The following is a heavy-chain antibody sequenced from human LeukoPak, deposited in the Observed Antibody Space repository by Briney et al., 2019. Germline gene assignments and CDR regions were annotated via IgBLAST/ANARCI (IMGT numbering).Heavy chain of an antibody. CDR2: ISGRGGSA. CDR3: AKQGEWQLVPRGYFDD. CDR1: GFTFSSSA. Sequence: GGSLRLSCAASGFTFSSSAMSWVRQAPGRGLEWVSAISGRGGSAYYADSVKGRFTISRHNTKNTLYLQMNSLRAEDTAVYYCAKQGEWQLVPRGYFDDWGQGTLVTVSS. D-gene: IGHD6-6*01. J-gene: IGHJ4*02. V-gene: IGHV3-23*01.